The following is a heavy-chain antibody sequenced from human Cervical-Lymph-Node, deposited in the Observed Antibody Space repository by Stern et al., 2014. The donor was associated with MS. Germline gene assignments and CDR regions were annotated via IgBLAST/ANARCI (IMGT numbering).Heavy chain of an antibody. CDR1: GYTFTSYY. Sequence: QVQLMQSGAEVKKPGASVKVSCKTSGYTFTSYYMNWVRQAPGQGLEWLGIISPRGDSTTYAQKFQGRLTMARDTSTSTVYMELSSLRSDDTAVYYCTRGELSYLGGYWGQGTLVTVSS. CDR3: TRGELSYLGGY. J-gene: IGHJ4*02. V-gene: IGHV1-46*03. D-gene: IGHD7-27*01. CDR2: ISPRGDST.